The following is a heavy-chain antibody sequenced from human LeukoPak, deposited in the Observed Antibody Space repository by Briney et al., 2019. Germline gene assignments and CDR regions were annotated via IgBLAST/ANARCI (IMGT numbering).Heavy chain of an antibody. D-gene: IGHD3-3*01. CDR1: GYTFTGYY. Sequence: ASVKVSCKASGYTFTGYYMHWVRQAPGQGLEWMGWINPNSGGTNYAQKFQGRVTMTRDTSISTAYMELSRLRSDDTAVYYCARGLFTIFGVVIRSPELLYWGQGTLVTVSS. CDR2: INPNSGGT. CDR3: ARGLFTIFGVVIRSPELLY. V-gene: IGHV1-2*02. J-gene: IGHJ4*02.